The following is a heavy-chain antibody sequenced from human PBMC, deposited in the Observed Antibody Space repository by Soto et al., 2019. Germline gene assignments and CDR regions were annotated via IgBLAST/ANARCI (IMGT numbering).Heavy chain of an antibody. CDR1: GASISSGGYY. D-gene: IGHD3-16*02. J-gene: IGHJ2*01. V-gene: IGHV4-31*03. CDR2: IYYIGTS. Sequence: QVQLQESGPGLVKPSQTLSLTCTVSGASISSGGYYWGGIRQHPGKGLEWIGFIYYIGTSYYNPSLESRITLSVDTPTNHFSLSLTSLTAAHTAVYYCARVLRDVLSDRYYWYFDLWGRGTLVTVSS. CDR3: ARVLRDVLSDRYYWYFDL.